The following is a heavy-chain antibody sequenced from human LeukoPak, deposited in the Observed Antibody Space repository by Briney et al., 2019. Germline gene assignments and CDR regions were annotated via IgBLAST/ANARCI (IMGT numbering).Heavy chain of an antibody. J-gene: IGHJ4*02. CDR3: ARYSSGFDY. D-gene: IGHD6-19*01. CDR1: GGSIGSYY. Sequence: SETLSLTCTVSGGSIGSYYWGWIRQPPGKGLEWIGSIYHSGSTYYNPSLKSRVTISVDTSKNQFSLKLSSVTAADTAVYYCARYSSGFDYWGQGTLVTVSS. CDR2: IYHSGST. V-gene: IGHV4-38-2*02.